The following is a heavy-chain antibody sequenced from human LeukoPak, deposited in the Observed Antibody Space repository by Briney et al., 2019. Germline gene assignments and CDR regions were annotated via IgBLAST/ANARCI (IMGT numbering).Heavy chain of an antibody. Sequence: SSVKVSCKASGGTFSSYAISWVRQAPGQGLEWMGGIIPIFGTANYAQKFQGRVTITADESTSTAYMELSSLRSEDTAVYYCARDPPRLNAFDIWGQGRMVTVSS. CDR3: ARDPPRLNAFDI. J-gene: IGHJ3*02. V-gene: IGHV1-69*01. CDR1: GGTFSSYA. CDR2: IIPIFGTA.